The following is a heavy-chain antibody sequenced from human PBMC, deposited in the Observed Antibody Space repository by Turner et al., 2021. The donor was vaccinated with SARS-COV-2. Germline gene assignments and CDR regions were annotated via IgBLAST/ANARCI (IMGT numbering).Heavy chain of an antibody. CDR2: IYYSGSA. V-gene: IGHV4-39*01. Sequence: QLQLQESGPGLVKPSETLSPTCTVSVGTISSSSYYWGWIRQPPGKGLEWIGNIYYSGSAYYNPSLKSRVTISVDPSKNQFSLKLTSVTAADTAVYYCARLMDTAMDYYGTDVWGQGTTVTVSS. D-gene: IGHD5-18*01. CDR1: VGTISSSSYY. J-gene: IGHJ6*02. CDR3: ARLMDTAMDYYGTDV.